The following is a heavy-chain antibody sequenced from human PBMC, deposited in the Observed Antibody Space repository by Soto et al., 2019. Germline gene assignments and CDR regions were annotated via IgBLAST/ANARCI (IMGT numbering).Heavy chain of an antibody. J-gene: IGHJ6*02. CDR3: ARVGMDV. CDR1: GYTFTTNS. V-gene: IGHV1-3*01. Sequence: QVQLVQSGAEVKKPGASVKVSCKASGYTFTTNSMHWVRQAPGQGLEWMGWINAGNGDTKYSQNFQRRVSLTRDTSASTAYMELSSLRSEDTAVYYCARVGMDVWGQGTTVIVSS. CDR2: INAGNGDT.